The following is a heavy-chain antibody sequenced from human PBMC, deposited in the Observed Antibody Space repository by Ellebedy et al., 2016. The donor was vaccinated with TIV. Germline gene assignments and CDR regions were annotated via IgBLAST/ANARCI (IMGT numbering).Heavy chain of an antibody. V-gene: IGHV1-18*01. J-gene: IGHJ4*02. CDR2: MNPNSGNT. CDR1: GYTFTSYD. Sequence: AASVKVSCKASGYTFTSYDINWVRQATGQGLEWMGWMNPNSGNTNYAQKLQGRVTMTTDTSTSTAYMELRSLRSDDTAVYYCAREEVYCTNGVCYTSLFDYWGQGTLVTVSS. D-gene: IGHD2-8*01. CDR3: AREEVYCTNGVCYTSLFDY.